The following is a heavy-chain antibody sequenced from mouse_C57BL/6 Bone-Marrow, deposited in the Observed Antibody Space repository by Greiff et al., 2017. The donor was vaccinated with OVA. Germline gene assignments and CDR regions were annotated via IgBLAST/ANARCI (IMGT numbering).Heavy chain of an antibody. CDR3: ARYGYYYFDY. CDR2: IYPGDGDT. Sequence: VQLVESGPELVKPGASVKISCKASGYAFSSSWMNWVKQRPGKGLEWIGRIYPGDGDTNYNGKFKGKATLTADKSSSTAYMQLSSLTSEDSAVYFCARYGYYYFDYWGQGTTLTVSS. CDR1: GYAFSSSW. V-gene: IGHV1-82*01. J-gene: IGHJ2*01. D-gene: IGHD2-2*01.